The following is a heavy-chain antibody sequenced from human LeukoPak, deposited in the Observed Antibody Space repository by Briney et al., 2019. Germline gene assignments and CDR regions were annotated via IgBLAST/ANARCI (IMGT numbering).Heavy chain of an antibody. CDR1: GFTFSSYS. V-gene: IGHV3-21*01. Sequence: GGSLRLSCAASGFTFSSYSMNWVRQAPGKGLEWVSSISSSSNYIYYADSVKGRFTISRDNARNSLYLQMNSLRAEDTAVYYCARDLYGDYAFDYWGQGTLVTVSS. J-gene: IGHJ4*02. D-gene: IGHD4-17*01. CDR3: ARDLYGDYAFDY. CDR2: ISSSSNYI.